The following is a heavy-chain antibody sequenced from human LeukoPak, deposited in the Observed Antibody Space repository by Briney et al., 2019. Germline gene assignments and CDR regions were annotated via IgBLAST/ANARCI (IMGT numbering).Heavy chain of an antibody. CDR1: GYTFTSYY. V-gene: IGHV1-46*01. Sequence: EASVKVSCKTCGYTFTSYYIHWVRQAPGQGLEWMGIINPSGGSTTYAQKFQGRLTMTSATSTSTVYMELSSLRSEDTAVYYCARSAAYYNEADIWGQGTMVTVSS. D-gene: IGHD3-9*01. J-gene: IGHJ3*02. CDR3: ARSAAYYNEADI. CDR2: INPSGGST.